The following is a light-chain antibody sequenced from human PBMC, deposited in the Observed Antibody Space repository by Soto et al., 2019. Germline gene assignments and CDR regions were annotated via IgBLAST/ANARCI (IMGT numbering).Light chain of an antibody. V-gene: IGKV1-33*01. J-gene: IGKJ5*01. CDR3: QQYDDLPQ. CDR2: DAS. CDR1: QDITNY. Sequence: DLPLSDSTSSWSASVVDRVTITCQASQDITNYLNWYQQKSGRAPKLLIYDASNLETGVPSRFSGSGSGTDFTFTISSLQPEDIGTCYCQQYDDLPQFGQGTRLEIK.